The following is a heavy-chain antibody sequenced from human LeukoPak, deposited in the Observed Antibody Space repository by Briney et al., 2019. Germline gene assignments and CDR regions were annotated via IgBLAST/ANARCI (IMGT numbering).Heavy chain of an antibody. Sequence: SETLSLTCTVSGGSISSGSYYWSWIRQPTGKGLEWIGRIYTSGSTNYNPSLKSRVTISVDTSKNQFSLKLSSVTAADTAVYYCASLSSGGNSNYFDYWGQGTLVTVSS. V-gene: IGHV4-61*02. D-gene: IGHD4-23*01. J-gene: IGHJ4*02. CDR1: GGSISSGSYY. CDR2: IYTSGST. CDR3: ASLSSGGNSNYFDY.